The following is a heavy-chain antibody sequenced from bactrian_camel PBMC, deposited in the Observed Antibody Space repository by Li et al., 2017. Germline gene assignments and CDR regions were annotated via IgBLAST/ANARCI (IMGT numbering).Heavy chain of an antibody. D-gene: IGHD2*01. CDR3: AADDVVVCSLSNAWYKY. J-gene: IGHJ4*01. V-gene: IGHV3S63*01. CDR1: EVTFDDVD. Sequence: VQLVESGGGSVQAGGSLRLSCTASEVTFDDVDMGWYRRAPGSECELVSTRTTDGHTLYADSVKGRFTISRDNARDILYLQMNNLQPEDSAMYYCAADDVVVCSLSNAWYKYWGQGTQVTVS. CDR2: TRTTDGHT.